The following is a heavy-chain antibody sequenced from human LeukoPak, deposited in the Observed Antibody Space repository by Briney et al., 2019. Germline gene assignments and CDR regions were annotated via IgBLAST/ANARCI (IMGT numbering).Heavy chain of an antibody. J-gene: IGHJ4*02. Sequence: SETLSLTCTFSGDSISRSSSYWGWIRQPPGKGLEWVGSIYYSGNTYYNPSLKSRVTISVDTSKNEFSLKLSSVTAADTAVFYCAGHGGGYYYDSSGPVDHWGQGTLVTVSS. CDR2: IYYSGNT. CDR3: AGHGGGYYYDSSGPVDH. CDR1: GDSISRSSSY. D-gene: IGHD3-22*01. V-gene: IGHV4-39*01.